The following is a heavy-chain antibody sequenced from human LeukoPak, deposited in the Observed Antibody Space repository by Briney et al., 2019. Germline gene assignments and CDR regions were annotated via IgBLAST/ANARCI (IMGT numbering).Heavy chain of an antibody. Sequence: GGSLRLSCAASGFTFSSYSMNWVRQAPGKGLEWVSYISSSSSTIYYADSVKGRFTISRDNAKNSLYLQMNSLRAEDTAVYYCARGARRYCSSTSCYTPSYYYYGMDVWGQGTTVTVSS. CDR3: ARGARRYCSSTSCYTPSYYYYGMDV. D-gene: IGHD2-2*02. V-gene: IGHV3-48*01. CDR1: GFTFSSYS. CDR2: ISSSSSTI. J-gene: IGHJ6*02.